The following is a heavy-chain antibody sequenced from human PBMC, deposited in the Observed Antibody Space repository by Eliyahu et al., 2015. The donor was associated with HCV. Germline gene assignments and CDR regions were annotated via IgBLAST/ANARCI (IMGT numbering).Heavy chain of an antibody. CDR3: ASGGGGIAVAGTGGWFDP. V-gene: IGHV4-59*01. CDR1: GGSISSYY. CDR2: THYSGSS. D-gene: IGHD6-19*01. J-gene: IGHJ5*02. Sequence: GPGLVKPSETLSLTCTVSGGSISSYYWSWIRQPPGKGLEWIGYTHYSGSSNYNPSLKSRVTISVDTSNNQFSLKLSSVTAADTAVYYCASGGGGIAVAGTGGWFDPWGQGTLVTVSS.